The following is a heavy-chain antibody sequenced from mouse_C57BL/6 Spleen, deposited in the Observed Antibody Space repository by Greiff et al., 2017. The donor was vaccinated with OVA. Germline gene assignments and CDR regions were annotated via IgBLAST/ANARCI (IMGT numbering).Heavy chain of an antibody. CDR1: GYTFTDYY. V-gene: IGHV1-26*01. CDR2: INPNNGGT. Sequence: EVQLQQSGPELVKPGASVKISCKASGYTFTDYYMNWVKQSHGKSLEWIGDINPNNGGTSYNQKFKGKATLTVDKSSSTAYMELRSLTSEDSAVYYCARGGALLLRYYWYFDVWGTGTTVTVSS. J-gene: IGHJ1*03. D-gene: IGHD1-1*01. CDR3: ARGGALLLRYYWYFDV.